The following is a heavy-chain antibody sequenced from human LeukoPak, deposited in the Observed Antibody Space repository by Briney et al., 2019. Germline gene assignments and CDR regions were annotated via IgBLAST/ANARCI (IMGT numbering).Heavy chain of an antibody. D-gene: IGHD3-16*02. CDR3: ARGLYYDYVWGSYRDYYMDV. V-gene: IGHV4-38-2*02. J-gene: IGHJ6*03. Sequence: ASETLSLTCTVSGYSISSGYYWGWIRQPPGKGLEWIGEINHSGSTNYNPSLKSRVTISVDTSKNQFSLKLSSVTAADTAVYYCARGLYYDYVWGSYRDYYMDVWGKGTTVTVSS. CDR2: INHSGST. CDR1: GYSISSGYY.